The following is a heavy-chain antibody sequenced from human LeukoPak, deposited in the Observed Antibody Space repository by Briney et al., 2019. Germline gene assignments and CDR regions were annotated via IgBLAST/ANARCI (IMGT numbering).Heavy chain of an antibody. V-gene: IGHV1-3*01. D-gene: IGHD6-13*01. CDR2: INAGNGDT. J-gene: IGHJ4*02. CDR1: GYTFTNYA. Sequence: VSVEVSCKASGYTFTNYAIHWVRQAPGQRLEWMGRINAGNGDTKYSQRFQGRVTIIGDTSASIACMDLSSLRSEDTAVYYCARGGGYSSSWYLFDYWGQGTLVTVSS. CDR3: ARGGGYSSSWYLFDY.